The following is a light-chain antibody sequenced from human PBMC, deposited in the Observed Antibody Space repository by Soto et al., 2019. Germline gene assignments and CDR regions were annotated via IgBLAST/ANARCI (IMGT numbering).Light chain of an antibody. CDR2: DAS. Sequence: MVLTQSPATLSLSPGERATLSCRASQRVSSYLAWYQQKPGQAPRLLIYDASNRATGIPARFSGSGSGTDFALTISCLEPEDFAVYYCQQRSNWPTFGGGTKVEIK. CDR1: QRVSSY. CDR3: QQRSNWPT. J-gene: IGKJ4*01. V-gene: IGKV3-11*01.